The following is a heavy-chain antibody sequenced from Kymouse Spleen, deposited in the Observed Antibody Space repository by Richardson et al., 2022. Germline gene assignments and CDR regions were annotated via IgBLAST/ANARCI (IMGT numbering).Heavy chain of an antibody. D-gene: IGHD3-9*01. J-gene: IGHJ6*02. Sequence: QVQLVQSGAEVKKPGASVKVSCKASGYTFTSYGISWVRQAPGQGLEWMGWISAYNGNTNYAQKLQGRVTMTTDTSTSTAYMELRSLRSDDTAVYYCARDYYDILTGYLYGMDVWGQGTTVTVSS. V-gene: IGHV1-18*01. CDR3: ARDYYDILTGYLYGMDV. CDR2: ISAYNGNT. CDR1: GYTFTSYG.